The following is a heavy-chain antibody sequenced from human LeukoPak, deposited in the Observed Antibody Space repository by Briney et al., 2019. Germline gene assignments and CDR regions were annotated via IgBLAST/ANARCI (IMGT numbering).Heavy chain of an antibody. Sequence: GGSLRLSCAASGFTFSSYWMSWVRQAPGKGLEWVANIKQDGSEKYYVDSVKGRFTISRDNSKNTLYLQMNSLRAEDTAVYYCAKDRGYSNYYYYGMDVWGQGTTVTVSS. CDR1: GFTFSSYW. CDR3: AKDRGYSNYYYYGMDV. V-gene: IGHV3-7*03. J-gene: IGHJ6*02. D-gene: IGHD4-11*01. CDR2: IKQDGSEK.